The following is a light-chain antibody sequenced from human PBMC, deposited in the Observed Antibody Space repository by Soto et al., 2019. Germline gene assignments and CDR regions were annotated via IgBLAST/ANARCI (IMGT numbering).Light chain of an antibody. CDR2: AAS. CDR3: LQHSTYPLT. CDR1: QGIRNA. J-gene: IGKJ1*01. Sequence: DIQMTQFPSSLSASVGDRVNITCRASQGIRNALGWYQQKPGKAPKLLIYAASSLQSGVPSRFSGSGSGTEFTLAISSLQPEDSATFYCLQHSTYPLTFGQGTKVEIK. V-gene: IGKV1-17*01.